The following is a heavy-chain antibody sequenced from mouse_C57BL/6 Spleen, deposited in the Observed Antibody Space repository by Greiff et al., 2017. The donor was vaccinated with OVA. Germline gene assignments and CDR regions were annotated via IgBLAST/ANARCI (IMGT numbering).Heavy chain of an antibody. V-gene: IGHV1-64*01. CDR2: IHPNSGST. D-gene: IGHD3-1*01. J-gene: IGHJ4*01. Sequence: QVQLQQPGAELVKPGASVKLSCKASGYTFTSYWMHWVKQRPGQGLEWIGMIHPNSGSTNYNEKFKSKATLTVDKSSSTAYMQLSSLTSEDSAVYYCAGAQLSPYAMDYWGQGTSVTVSS. CDR1: GYTFTSYW. CDR3: AGAQLSPYAMDY.